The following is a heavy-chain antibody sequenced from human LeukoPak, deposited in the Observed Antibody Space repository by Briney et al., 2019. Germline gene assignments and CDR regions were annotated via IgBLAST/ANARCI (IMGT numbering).Heavy chain of an antibody. V-gene: IGHV3-23*01. CDR2: ISNNGGYT. J-gene: IGHJ4*02. CDR1: GFTFSSSA. D-gene: IGHD2-15*01. CDR3: AKQLGYCSDGSCYFPY. Sequence: GGSLRLSCAASGFTFSSSAMNWVRQAPGKGLERVSAISNNGGYTYYADPVQGRFTISRDNSKSTLCLQVISLRAEDTAVYYCAKQLGYCSDGSCYFPYWGQGTLVTVSS.